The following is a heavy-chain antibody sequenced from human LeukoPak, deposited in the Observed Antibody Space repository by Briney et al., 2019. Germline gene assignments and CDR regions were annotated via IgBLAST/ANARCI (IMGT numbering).Heavy chain of an antibody. D-gene: IGHD3-22*01. J-gene: IGHJ3*02. V-gene: IGHV4-61*02. CDR2: IYTSGST. CDR3: ARNPDTRRNYYDSSGRTTAAFDI. Sequence: SQTLSLTCTVSGGSISSGSYYWSWIRQPAGKGLEWIGRIYTSGSTNYNPSLKSRVTISVDTSKNQFSLKLSSVTAADTAVYYCARNPDTRRNYYDSSGRTTAAFDIWGQGTMVTVSS. CDR1: GGSISSGSYY.